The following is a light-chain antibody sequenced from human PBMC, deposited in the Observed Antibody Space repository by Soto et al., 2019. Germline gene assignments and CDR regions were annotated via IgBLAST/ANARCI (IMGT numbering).Light chain of an antibody. V-gene: IGKV3-15*01. CDR2: GAS. J-gene: IGKJ2*01. CDR3: QQYAGWPRT. CDR1: QSIGTN. Sequence: ETVMTQSPATLSVSPGDRGTLSCRASQSIGTNLLWLQQSPGQPPRLLISGASDRVAGVPDRFSGSGAGTDFTLAISGLQSEDCAVYYCQQYAGWPRTFGQGTKLEIK.